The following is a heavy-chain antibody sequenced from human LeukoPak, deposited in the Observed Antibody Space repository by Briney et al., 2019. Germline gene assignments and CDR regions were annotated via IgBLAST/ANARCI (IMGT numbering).Heavy chain of an antibody. CDR1: GFTFSSYG. D-gene: IGHD3-10*01. V-gene: IGHV3-30*03. J-gene: IGHJ6*02. CDR3: ARDGSRGGSGPDGMDV. Sequence: GGSLRLSCAASGFTFSSYGMHWVRQAPGKGLEWVAVISYDGSNKYYADSVKGRFTISRDNSKNTLYLQMNSLRAEDTAVYYCARDGSRGGSGPDGMDVWGQGTTVTVSS. CDR2: ISYDGSNK.